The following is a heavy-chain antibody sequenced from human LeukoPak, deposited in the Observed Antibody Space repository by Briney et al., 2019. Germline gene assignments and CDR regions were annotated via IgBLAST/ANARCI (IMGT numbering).Heavy chain of an antibody. CDR2: IIPIFGTA. D-gene: IGHD3-22*01. CDR3: ARSPYYYDSSGYTFDY. Sequence: SVKVSCKASGGTFSSYAISWVRQAPGQGLEWMGGIIPIFGTANYAQKFQGRVTITADESTRTAYMELSSLRSEDTAVYYCARSPYYYDSSGYTFDYWGQGTLVTVSS. CDR1: GGTFSSYA. V-gene: IGHV1-69*13. J-gene: IGHJ4*02.